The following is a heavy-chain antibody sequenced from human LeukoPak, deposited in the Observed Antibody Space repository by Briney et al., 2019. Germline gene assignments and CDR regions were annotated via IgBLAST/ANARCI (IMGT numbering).Heavy chain of an antibody. CDR1: GDSITSDY. CDR3: ARESGIHNWYAWFDP. Sequence: PSETLSLTCTVSGDSITSDYWSWIRQPPGKGLEWIGYIYYSGSTNYNPSLKSRVTISADTSRKQFSLKMASVTAADTAVYYCARESGIHNWYAWFDPWGQGTLVTVSS. D-gene: IGHD1-1*01. CDR2: IYYSGST. J-gene: IGHJ5*02. V-gene: IGHV4-59*01.